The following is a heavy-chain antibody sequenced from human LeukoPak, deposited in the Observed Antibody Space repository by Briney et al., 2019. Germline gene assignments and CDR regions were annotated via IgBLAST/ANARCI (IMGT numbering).Heavy chain of an antibody. CDR1: GGTFSSYA. CDR2: IIPILGIA. V-gene: IGHV1-69*04. Sequence: ASVKVSCKASGGTFSSYAISWVRQAPGQGLEWMGRIIPILGIANYAQKFQGRVTITADKSTSTAYMELNSLRAEDTAVYYCAGHVLRFLEWPRWFDPWGQGTLVTVSS. J-gene: IGHJ5*02. CDR3: AGHVLRFLEWPRWFDP. D-gene: IGHD3-3*01.